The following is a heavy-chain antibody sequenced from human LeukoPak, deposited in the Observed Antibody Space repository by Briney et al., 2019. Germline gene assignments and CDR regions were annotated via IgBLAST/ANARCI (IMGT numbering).Heavy chain of an antibody. D-gene: IGHD3-22*01. Sequence: GGSLRLSCAASGFTFSSYAMHWVRQAPGKGLEWVAVISYAGNNKYYADSVKGRFTISRDNSRNTLYLQMNSLRPEDTAVYYCARGQHRVTYSDDSFDIWGQGTMVTVPS. J-gene: IGHJ3*02. CDR3: ARGQHRVTYSDDSFDI. CDR2: ISYAGNNK. V-gene: IGHV3-30*04. CDR1: GFTFSSYA.